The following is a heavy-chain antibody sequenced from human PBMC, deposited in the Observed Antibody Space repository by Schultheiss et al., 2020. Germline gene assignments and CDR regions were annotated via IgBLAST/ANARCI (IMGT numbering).Heavy chain of an antibody. CDR1: GYTFTSYG. J-gene: IGHJ6*02. CDR3: ARGVLLRFRDPHAEPKNAMDV. CDR2: ISGYNAKT. Sequence: ASVKVSCKASGYTFTSYGISWVRQAPGQGLEWMGWISGYNAKTNYAQEFQDRVAMTTDTSTSTVYMELRNLKSDDTAVYYCARGVLLRFRDPHAEPKNAMDVWGQGTTVTVSS. V-gene: IGHV1-18*01. D-gene: IGHD3-10*01.